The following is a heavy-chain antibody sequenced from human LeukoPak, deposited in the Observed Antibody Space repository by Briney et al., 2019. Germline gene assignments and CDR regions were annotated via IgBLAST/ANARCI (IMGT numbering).Heavy chain of an antibody. J-gene: IGHJ4*02. CDR2: IYYSGST. V-gene: IGHV4-39*07. CDR1: GGSISSSSYY. CDR3: ARLPYSGSYWVFDY. D-gene: IGHD1-26*01. Sequence: PSETLSLTCTVSGGSISSSSYYWGWIRQPPGKGLEWIGSIYYSGSTYYNPSLKSRVTISVDTSKNQFSLKLSSVTAADTAVYYCARLPYSGSYWVFDYWGQGTLVTVSS.